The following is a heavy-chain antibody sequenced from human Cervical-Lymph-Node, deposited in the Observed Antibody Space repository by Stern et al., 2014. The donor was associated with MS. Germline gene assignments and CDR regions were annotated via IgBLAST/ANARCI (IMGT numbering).Heavy chain of an antibody. CDR2: MSCDGIDN. D-gene: IGHD4-17*01. Sequence: VQLVESGGGVVKHGRSLRLACAASGLTFSYHAMHWVRQAPGKGLEWEAVMSCDGIDNYYAGSVKGRFTLSRDNSKNTLYLQMNSLRAEDTAVYYCARGGAVTSSEYYFDYWGQGTLVTVSS. CDR3: ARGGAVTSSEYYFDY. V-gene: IGHV3-30*01. J-gene: IGHJ4*02. CDR1: GLTFSYHA.